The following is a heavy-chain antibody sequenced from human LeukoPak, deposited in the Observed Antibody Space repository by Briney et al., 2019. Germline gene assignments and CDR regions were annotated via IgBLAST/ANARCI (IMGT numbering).Heavy chain of an antibody. V-gene: IGHV4-34*01. Sequence: SETLSLTCAVYGGSFSGYYWSWIRQPPGKGLEWIGEINHSGSTNYNPSLKSRVTISIDTSKNQFSLKLSSVTAADTAVYYCARSDGYCSSTNCYARVWFDPWGQGTLVTVSS. D-gene: IGHD2-2*01. CDR2: INHSGST. CDR3: ARSDGYCSSTNCYARVWFDP. J-gene: IGHJ5*02. CDR1: GGSFSGYY.